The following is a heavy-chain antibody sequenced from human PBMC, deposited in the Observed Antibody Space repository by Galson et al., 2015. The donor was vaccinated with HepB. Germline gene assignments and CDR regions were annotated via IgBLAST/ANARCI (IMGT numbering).Heavy chain of an antibody. V-gene: IGHV3-11*01. Sequence: SLRLSCAASRFIFSDYYMSWIRQAPGKGLEWVSYISSSGSTIDYADSVKGRFTISRDNAKKSLYLQMNSLRAEDTAVYYCAREGGGYCTGGNCYPGWFDPWGQGTLVTVSS. J-gene: IGHJ5*02. D-gene: IGHD2-15*01. CDR1: RFIFSDYY. CDR2: ISSSGSTI. CDR3: AREGGGYCTGGNCYPGWFDP.